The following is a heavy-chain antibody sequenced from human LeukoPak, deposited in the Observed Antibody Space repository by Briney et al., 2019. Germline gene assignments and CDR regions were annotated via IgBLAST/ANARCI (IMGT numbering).Heavy chain of an antibody. J-gene: IGHJ4*02. Sequence: ASVKVSCKVSGDTLSELSMHWVRQAPGKGLEWMGGFDPEDGEAIYAQKFQGRLTMTEDTSTDTAYMDLRSLRSDGTAVYYCTAGGVYSLLDHWGQGTQVTVSS. CDR1: GDTLSELS. V-gene: IGHV1-24*01. CDR2: FDPEDGEA. D-gene: IGHD5/OR15-5a*01. CDR3: TAGGVYSLLDH.